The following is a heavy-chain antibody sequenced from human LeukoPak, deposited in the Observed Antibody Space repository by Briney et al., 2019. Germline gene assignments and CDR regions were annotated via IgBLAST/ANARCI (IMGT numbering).Heavy chain of an antibody. D-gene: IGHD4-23*01. J-gene: IGHJ3*02. CDR2: INPSGGST. Sequence: ASVKVSCKASGYTFNSYYMYWVRQAPGQGLEWMGIINPSGGSTSYAQKFQGRVTMTRDMSTSTVYMELSSLRSEDTAVYYCARILDYGGNSVNAFDIWGQGTMVTVSS. CDR3: ARILDYGGNSVNAFDI. V-gene: IGHV1-46*02. CDR1: GYTFNSYY.